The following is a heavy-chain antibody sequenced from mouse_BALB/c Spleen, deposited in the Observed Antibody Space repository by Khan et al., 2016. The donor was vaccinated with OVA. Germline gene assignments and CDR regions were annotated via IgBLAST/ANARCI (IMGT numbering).Heavy chain of an antibody. CDR2: ISYSGST. CDR1: GYSITSNYA. J-gene: IGHJ4*01. Sequence: EVQLQESGPGLVKPSQSLSLTCTVTGYSITSNYAWNWIRQFPGNKLEWMGYISYSGSTNYNPSLKSRISITRDTSKNQFFLQLNSVTTEDTATYYSTGGDYYGYAMDYWGQGTSITVSS. CDR3: TGGDYYGYAMDY. V-gene: IGHV3-2*02. D-gene: IGHD1-1*01.